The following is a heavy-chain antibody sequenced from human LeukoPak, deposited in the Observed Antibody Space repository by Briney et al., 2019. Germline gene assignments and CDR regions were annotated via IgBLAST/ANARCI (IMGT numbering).Heavy chain of an antibody. CDR2: ISYDGSNE. Sequence: GRSLRLSCAASGFTFSSYAMHWVRQAPGKGLEWVAVISYDGSNEYYADSVKGRFTISRDNSKNTLNVQMNSLRVEDTAVYYCARSGRQQLMDVWGQGTTVTVSS. D-gene: IGHD6-13*01. CDR3: ARSGRQQLMDV. CDR1: GFTFSSYA. J-gene: IGHJ6*02. V-gene: IGHV3-30-3*01.